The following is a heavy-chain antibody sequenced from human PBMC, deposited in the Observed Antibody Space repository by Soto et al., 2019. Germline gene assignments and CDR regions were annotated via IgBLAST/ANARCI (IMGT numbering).Heavy chain of an antibody. CDR1: GGSLSPNY. D-gene: IGHD2-2*03. J-gene: IGHJ6*02. CDR2: IYFGGTT. CDR3: ARLNGYCVSTSCHGYYGMDV. Sequence: SETLSLTCTVSGGSLSPNYWTWIRQPPGRGLEWVGYIYFGGTTSYNPSLRSRVTISLETSNSQFSLRLSSVTAADTAVYYCARLNGYCVSTSCHGYYGMDVWGQGTTVTVSS. V-gene: IGHV4-59*08.